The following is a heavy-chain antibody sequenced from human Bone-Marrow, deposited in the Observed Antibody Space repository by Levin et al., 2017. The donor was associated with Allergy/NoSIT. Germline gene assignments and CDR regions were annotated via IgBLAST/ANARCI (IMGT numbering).Heavy chain of an antibody. V-gene: IGHV3-73*01. D-gene: IGHD6-13*01. CDR2: IRSKANSYAT. J-gene: IGHJ4*02. CDR3: TSGIIAAAGTNFDY. CDR1: GFTFSDSS. Sequence: GSLLLSFSSSGFTFSDSSMHWVRQASGPFLSFFVRIRSKANSYATAYAASAKGRFTISRDDSKNTAYLQMNSLKTEDTAVYYCTSGIIAAAGTNFDYWGQGTLVTVSS.